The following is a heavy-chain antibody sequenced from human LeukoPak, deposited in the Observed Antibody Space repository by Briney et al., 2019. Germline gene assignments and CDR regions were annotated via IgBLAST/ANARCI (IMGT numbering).Heavy chain of an antibody. D-gene: IGHD3-22*01. CDR1: GISFSSHG. Sequence: GGSLRLSCAASGISFSSHGMHWVRQAPGKGLELVAVIWYDGSNIYYADSVKGRFTISRDNSKNTLYLQMNSLRAEDTALYYCARAHNDYDSNGFSFLDYWGQGTLVTVSS. CDR3: ARAHNDYDSNGFSFLDY. CDR2: IWYDGSNI. V-gene: IGHV3-33*01. J-gene: IGHJ4*02.